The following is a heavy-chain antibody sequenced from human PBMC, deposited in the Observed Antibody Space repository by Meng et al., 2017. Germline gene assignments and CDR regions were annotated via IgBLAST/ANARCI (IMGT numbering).Heavy chain of an antibody. J-gene: IGHJ4*02. D-gene: IGHD3-10*01. CDR2: IFHSETT. CDR3: ARRYGGLDY. CDR1: GCSVSSGGYS. V-gene: IGHV4-30-2*01. Sequence: QLQLQESGSGLVKPSQTLSLTCPVPGCSVSSGGYSLNWIRQPPGNGLEWIGYIFHSETTYYNPSLESRVTITIDTSKNQFSLKVTSATAADTTVDYCARRYGGLDYWGQGTLVTVSS.